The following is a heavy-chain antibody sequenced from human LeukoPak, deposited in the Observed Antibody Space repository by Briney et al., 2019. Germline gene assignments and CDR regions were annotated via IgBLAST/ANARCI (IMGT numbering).Heavy chain of an antibody. V-gene: IGHV3-23*01. Sequence: GGSLRLSCAASGFTFSSYAMSWVRQAPGKGLEWVSAISGSGGSTYYADSVKGRFTISRDNSKNTLYLQMNSLRAEDTAVYYCASIYDFWSGPRDYWGQGTLVTVSS. CDR3: ASIYDFWSGPRDY. J-gene: IGHJ4*02. CDR1: GFTFSSYA. CDR2: ISGSGGST. D-gene: IGHD3-3*01.